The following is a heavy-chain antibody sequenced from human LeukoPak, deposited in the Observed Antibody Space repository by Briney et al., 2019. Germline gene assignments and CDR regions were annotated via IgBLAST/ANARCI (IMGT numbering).Heavy chain of an antibody. V-gene: IGHV5-51*01. CDR3: AIPMVVVPAARHGDAFDI. CDR1: GYSFTSYW. J-gene: IGHJ3*02. Sequence: GESLKISCKGSGYSFTSYWIGWVRQMPGKGLEWMGIIYPGDSDTRYSPSFQGQVTISADKSISTAYLQWSSLKASDTAMYYCAIPMVVVPAARHGDAFDIWGQGTMVTVSS. CDR2: IYPGDSDT. D-gene: IGHD2-2*01.